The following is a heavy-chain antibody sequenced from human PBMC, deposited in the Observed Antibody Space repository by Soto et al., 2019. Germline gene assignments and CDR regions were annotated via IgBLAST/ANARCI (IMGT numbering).Heavy chain of an antibody. CDR3: AKSWELNYYYGMDV. CDR2: ISGSGGST. Sequence: GGSLRLSCAASGFTFSSYAMSWVRRAPGKGLEWVSAISGSGGSTYYADSVKGRFTISRDNSKNTLYLQMNSLRAEDTAVYYCAKSWELNYYYGMDVWGQGTTVTVSS. D-gene: IGHD1-26*01. V-gene: IGHV3-23*01. CDR1: GFTFSSYA. J-gene: IGHJ6*02.